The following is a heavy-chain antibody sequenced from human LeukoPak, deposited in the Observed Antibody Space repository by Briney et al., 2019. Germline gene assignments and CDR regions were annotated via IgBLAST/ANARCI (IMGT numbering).Heavy chain of an antibody. V-gene: IGHV3-72*01. CDR3: ARVQGEFFDY. CDR2: IRKKADSYTT. D-gene: IGHD1-1*01. J-gene: IGHJ4*02. Sequence: LKISCKGSGYSFTSYWIGWVRQAPGKGLEWIGRIRKKADSYTTDYVASVKGRFTISRDDLEKLLYLRMSSLKTEDTAVYYCARVQGEFFDYWGQGTLVTV. CDR1: GYSFTSYW.